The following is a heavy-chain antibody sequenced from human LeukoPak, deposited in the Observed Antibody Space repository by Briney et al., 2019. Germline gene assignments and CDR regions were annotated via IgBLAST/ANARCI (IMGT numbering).Heavy chain of an antibody. V-gene: IGHV1-2*02. Sequence: ASVKVSCKASGYTFTGYYMHWVRQAPGQGLEWMGWINPNSGGTNYAQKFQGRVTMTRDTSISTAYMELSRLRSDDTAVYYCARVAGEDTVVVPAYYYYGMDVWGQGTTVTVSS. CDR2: INPNSGGT. CDR1: GYTFTGYY. J-gene: IGHJ6*02. CDR3: ARVAGEDTVVVPAYYYYGMDV. D-gene: IGHD2-2*01.